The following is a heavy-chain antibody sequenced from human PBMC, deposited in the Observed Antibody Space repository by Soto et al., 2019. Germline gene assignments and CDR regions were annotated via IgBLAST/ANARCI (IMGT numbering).Heavy chain of an antibody. CDR2: ISGSGGST. D-gene: IGHD3-3*01. Sequence: GGSLRLSCAASGFTFSSYAMSWVRQAPGKGLEWVSAISGSGGSTYYADSVKGRFTISRDNSKNTLYLQMNSLRAEDTAVYYCAKDRVSGSLGLIFGVVIIRADYWGQGTLVTVSS. CDR3: AKDRVSGSLGLIFGVVIIRADY. J-gene: IGHJ4*02. CDR1: GFTFSSYA. V-gene: IGHV3-23*01.